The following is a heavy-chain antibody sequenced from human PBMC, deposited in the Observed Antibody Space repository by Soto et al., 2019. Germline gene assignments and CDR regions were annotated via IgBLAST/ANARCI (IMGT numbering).Heavy chain of an antibody. D-gene: IGHD3-9*01. Sequence: QVQLVESGGGVVQPGRSLRLSCAASGFTFSSYAMHWVRQAPGKGLEWVAGISYDGRNKYYADSVKGRFTISSDNSKNPLYLQMNSLRAEDAAVYYCARDDYDMWGQGTLVTVSS. CDR2: ISYDGRNK. V-gene: IGHV3-30-3*01. J-gene: IGHJ4*02. CDR1: GFTFSSYA. CDR3: ARDDYDM.